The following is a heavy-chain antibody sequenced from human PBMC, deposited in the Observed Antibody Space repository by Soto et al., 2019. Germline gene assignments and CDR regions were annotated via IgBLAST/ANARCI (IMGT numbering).Heavy chain of an antibody. Sequence: QLQLQESGSGLVKPSQTLSLTCAVSGGSFSSGGYSWSWIRQPPGKGLAWIGYIYPNGRTHYNPSLKSRVTISVYPSMNQSSLELISVTDAGSAVYFCARVPAAGRADFGFWGQGTLVTVSS. CDR3: ARVPAAGRADFGF. CDR2: IYPNGRT. V-gene: IGHV4-30-2*01. J-gene: IGHJ4*02. D-gene: IGHD6-13*01. CDR1: GGSFSSGGYS.